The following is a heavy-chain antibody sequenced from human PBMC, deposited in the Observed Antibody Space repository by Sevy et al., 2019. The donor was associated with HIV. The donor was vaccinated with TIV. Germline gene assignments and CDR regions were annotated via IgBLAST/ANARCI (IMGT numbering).Heavy chain of an antibody. CDR2: ISGSGGST. D-gene: IGHD6-19*01. CDR3: ANSLYSSIAVAGTWAFDI. V-gene: IGHV3-23*01. CDR1: GFTFSSYA. J-gene: IGHJ3*02. Sequence: GGSLRLSCAASGFTFSSYAMSWVRQAPGKGLEWVSAISGSGGSTYYADSVKGRFTISRDNSKNTLYLQMNSLRAEDTAVYYCANSLYSSIAVAGTWAFDIWGQGTMVTVSS.